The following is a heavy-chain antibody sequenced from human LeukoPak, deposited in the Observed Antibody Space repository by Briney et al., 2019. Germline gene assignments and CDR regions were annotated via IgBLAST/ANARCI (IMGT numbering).Heavy chain of an antibody. CDR3: ARVARPLRYYYGMDV. CDR1: GASVSSASY. D-gene: IGHD3-10*01. V-gene: IGHV4-61*01. J-gene: IGHJ6*02. CDR2: IYNGVNT. Sequence: SETLSLTCTVSGASVSSASYWSWIRQPPGKGVEWIAHIYNGVNTNYNPSLKSRVTISVDTSKNQFSLKLSSVTAADTAVYYCARVARPLRYYYGMDVWGQGTTVTVSS.